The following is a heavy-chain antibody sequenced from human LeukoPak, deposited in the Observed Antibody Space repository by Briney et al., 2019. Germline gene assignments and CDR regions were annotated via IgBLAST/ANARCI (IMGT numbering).Heavy chain of an antibody. D-gene: IGHD6-6*01. CDR3: AKEYTPSSPLGELDS. V-gene: IGHV3-30*02. Sequence: PGGSLRLSCAASGFTFSRSWMTWVRQAPGKGLEWVAVIRHDETNSFYAGSVQGRFTISRDTSKKLLYLQMNSLRVEDTAVYYCAKEYTPSSPLGELDSWGQGTLVTVSS. J-gene: IGHJ4*02. CDR1: GFTFSRSW. CDR2: IRHDETNS.